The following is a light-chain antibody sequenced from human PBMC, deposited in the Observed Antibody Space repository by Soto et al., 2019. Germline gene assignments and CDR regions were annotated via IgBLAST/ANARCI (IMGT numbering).Light chain of an antibody. Sequence: QSVLAQPRSVSGAPGQSVTISCTGTFNDVGAYNYVSWYQQHPGRPPKLIIYDVARWPSGVPDRFSGSKSGNTASLTISGLQAEDEADYFCCSYAGGDTYLFGTGTKGIV. CDR1: FNDVGAYNY. J-gene: IGLJ1*01. V-gene: IGLV2-11*01. CDR3: CSYAGGDTYL. CDR2: DVA.